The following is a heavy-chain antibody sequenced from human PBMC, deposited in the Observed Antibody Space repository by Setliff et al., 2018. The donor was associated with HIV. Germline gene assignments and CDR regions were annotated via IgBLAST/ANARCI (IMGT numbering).Heavy chain of an antibody. CDR1: GYTFTDYF. V-gene: IGHV1-2*06. D-gene: IGHD6-19*01. J-gene: IGHJ4*02. CDR3: ARPGIAVAGTRALDY. CDR2: INPNSGGT. Sequence: ASVKVSCKASGYTFTDYFLHWVRQAPGQGLEWMGRINPNSGGTNYAQKFQGRVTMTRDTSISTAYMELSRLRSDDTAVYYCARPGIAVAGTRALDYWGQGTLVTVSS.